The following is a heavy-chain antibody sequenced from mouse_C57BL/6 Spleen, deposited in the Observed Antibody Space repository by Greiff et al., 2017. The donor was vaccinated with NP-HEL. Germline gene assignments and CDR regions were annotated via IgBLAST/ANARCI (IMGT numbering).Heavy chain of an antibody. J-gene: IGHJ2*01. CDR3: ARPRYYGYGNFDY. D-gene: IGHD2-2*01. V-gene: IGHV1-26*01. CDR2: INPNNGGT. Sequence: EVQLQQSGPELVKPGASVKISCKASGYTFTDYYMNWVKQSHGKSLEWIGDINPNNGGTSYNQKLKGKATLTVDKSSSTAYMELRSLTSEDSAVYYCARPRYYGYGNFDYWGQGTTLTVSS. CDR1: GYTFTDYY.